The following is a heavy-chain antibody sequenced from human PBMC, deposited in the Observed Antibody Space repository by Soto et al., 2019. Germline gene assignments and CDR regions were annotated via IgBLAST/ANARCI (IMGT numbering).Heavy chain of an antibody. Sequence: GGSLRLSCAASGFTFDDYAMHWVRQAPGKGLEWVSGISWNSGSIGYADSVKGRFTISRDNAKNSLYLQMNSLRAEDTALYYCAKDKRDIVVVPAANPFDYWGQGTLVTVSS. CDR2: ISWNSGSI. V-gene: IGHV3-9*01. CDR3: AKDKRDIVVVPAANPFDY. CDR1: GFTFDDYA. J-gene: IGHJ4*02. D-gene: IGHD2-2*01.